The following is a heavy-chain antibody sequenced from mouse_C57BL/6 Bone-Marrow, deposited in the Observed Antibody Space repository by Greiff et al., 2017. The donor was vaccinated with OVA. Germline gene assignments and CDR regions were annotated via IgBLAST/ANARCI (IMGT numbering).Heavy chain of an antibody. D-gene: IGHD1-1*01. V-gene: IGHV1-55*01. CDR2: IYPGSGST. Sequence: QVQLQQPGAELVKPGASVKMSCKASGYTFTSYWITWVKQRPGQGLEWIGDIYPGSGSTNYTEKFKSKATLTVDTSSSTAYMQLSRLTSADSAVYYCAREGHYYGSSFLYAMDYWGQGTSVTVSS. CDR3: AREGHYYGSSFLYAMDY. J-gene: IGHJ4*01. CDR1: GYTFTSYW.